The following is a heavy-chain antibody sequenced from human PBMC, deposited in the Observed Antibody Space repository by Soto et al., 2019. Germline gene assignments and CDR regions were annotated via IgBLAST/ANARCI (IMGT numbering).Heavy chain of an antibody. J-gene: IGHJ4*02. Sequence: GGSLRLSCAASGFTFSSYAMSWVRQAPGKGLEWVSTISGTGGSTYYPDSVKGRFTISRDNSKNTVYLQMNSLRAEDAAVYYCKKEMTNGYDLFNYFGQGTL. CDR3: KKEMTNGYDLFNY. D-gene: IGHD2-8*01. CDR2: ISGTGGST. V-gene: IGHV3-23*01. CDR1: GFTFSSYA.